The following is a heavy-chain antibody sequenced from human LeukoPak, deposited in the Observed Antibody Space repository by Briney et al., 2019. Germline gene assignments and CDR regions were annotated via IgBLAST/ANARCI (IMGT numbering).Heavy chain of an antibody. Sequence: PSETLSLTCTVSGGSISSYYWSWIRQPAGEGLEWIGRIYTSGSTTYNPSLKSRVTMSVDTSKNQFSLKLSSATAADTAVYYCAREYYYDSSGCYDYWGQGTLVTVSS. CDR2: IYTSGST. J-gene: IGHJ4*02. D-gene: IGHD3-22*01. CDR1: GGSISSYY. CDR3: AREYYYDSSGCYDY. V-gene: IGHV4-4*07.